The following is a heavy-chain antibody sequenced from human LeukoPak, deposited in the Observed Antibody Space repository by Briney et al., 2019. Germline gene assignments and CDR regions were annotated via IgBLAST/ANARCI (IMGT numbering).Heavy chain of an antibody. CDR1: GGSISSYY. V-gene: IGHV4-59*01. Sequence: SETLSLTCTVSGGSISSYYWSWIRQPPGKGLEWIGYIYYSGSTNYNPSLKSRVTISVDTSKNQFSLKLSSVTAADAAVYYCARGYSSGWYYFDYWGQGTLVTVSS. D-gene: IGHD6-19*01. CDR2: IYYSGST. J-gene: IGHJ4*02. CDR3: ARGYSSGWYYFDY.